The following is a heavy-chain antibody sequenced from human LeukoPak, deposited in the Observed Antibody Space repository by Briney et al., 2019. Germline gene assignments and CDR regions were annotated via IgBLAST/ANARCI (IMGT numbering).Heavy chain of an antibody. CDR3: ARVMRNTIPWRGDAFDI. Sequence: SETLSLTCTVSGGSISSYYWSWIRQPPGKGLEWIGYIYYSGSTNYNPSLKSRVTISVDTSKNQFSLKLSSVTAADTAVYYCARVMRNTIPWRGDAFDIWGQGTMVTVSS. J-gene: IGHJ3*02. D-gene: IGHD3-3*01. CDR2: IYYSGST. V-gene: IGHV4-59*01. CDR1: GGSISSYY.